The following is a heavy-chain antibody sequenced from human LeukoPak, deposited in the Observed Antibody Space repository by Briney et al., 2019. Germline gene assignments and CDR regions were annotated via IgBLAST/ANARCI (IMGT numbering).Heavy chain of an antibody. D-gene: IGHD3-16*01. CDR3: ASSRGIMTFDI. V-gene: IGHV4-59*01. CDR2: IYYTGSA. CDR1: GDSISSYY. J-gene: IGHJ3*02. Sequence: SETLSLTRSISGDSISSYYWSWIRQPPGKGLEWIGYIYYTGSANYNPSLRSRVTISVDTPKNQFSLKLGSVTAADTAVYYCASSRGIMTFDIWGQGTMVAVSS.